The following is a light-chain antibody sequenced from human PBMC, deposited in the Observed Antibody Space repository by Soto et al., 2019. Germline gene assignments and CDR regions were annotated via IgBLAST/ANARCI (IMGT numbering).Light chain of an antibody. J-gene: IGLJ1*01. CDR1: SSDVGGYNY. Sequence: QSALTQPASVSGSPGQSITISCTGTSSDVGGYNYVSWYQQHPGKAPKLIIHEVSNRPSGVSNRFFGSKSGNTASLTISGLQAEDEADYYCDSYTSSRAYVFGIGTKLTVL. CDR3: DSYTSSRAYV. CDR2: EVS. V-gene: IGLV2-14*01.